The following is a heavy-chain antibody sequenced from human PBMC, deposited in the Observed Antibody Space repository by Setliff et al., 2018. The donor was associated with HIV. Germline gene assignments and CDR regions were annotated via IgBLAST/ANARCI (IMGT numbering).Heavy chain of an antibody. D-gene: IGHD2-8*01. CDR2: IIPNSGGT. J-gene: IGHJ3*02. V-gene: IGHV1-2*06. Sequence: ASVKVSCKASGYTFTGYYIHWVRQAPGQGLEWMGRIIPNSGGTNYAQKFQGRVTMTRDTSISTAYMELNRLRSDDTAVYYCATKLFCTNGVCLGAFDIWGQGTMVTVS. CDR1: GYTFTGYY. CDR3: ATKLFCTNGVCLGAFDI.